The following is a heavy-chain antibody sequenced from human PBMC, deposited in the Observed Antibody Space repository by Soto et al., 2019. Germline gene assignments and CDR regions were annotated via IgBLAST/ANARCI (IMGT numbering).Heavy chain of an antibody. D-gene: IGHD2-2*01. CDR3: ARGQYNYRPVPAAARFDY. V-gene: IGHV4-34*01. CDR1: GGSFSGYY. CDR2: INHSGST. J-gene: IGHJ4*02. Sequence: QSPTLSLPCAVYGGSFSGYYWSWIRQPPGKGLEWIGEINHSGSTNYNPSLKSRVTISVDTSKNQFSLKLSSVTAADTAVYYCARGQYNYRPVPAAARFDYWGQGTLVTVSS.